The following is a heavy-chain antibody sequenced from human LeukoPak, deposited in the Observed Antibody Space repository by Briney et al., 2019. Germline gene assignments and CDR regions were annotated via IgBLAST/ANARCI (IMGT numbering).Heavy chain of an antibody. J-gene: IGHJ2*01. CDR1: GGSISSSSYY. CDR3: ARVHNHLCSSTSCPYYWYFDL. D-gene: IGHD2-2*01. V-gene: IGHV4-39*07. Sequence: ETLSLTCTVSGGSISSSSYYWGWIRQPPGKGLEWIGSIYYSGSTYYNPSLKSRVTMSVDTSKNQFSLKLSSVTAADTAVYYCARVHNHLCSSTSCPYYWYFDLWGRGTLVTVSS. CDR2: IYYSGST.